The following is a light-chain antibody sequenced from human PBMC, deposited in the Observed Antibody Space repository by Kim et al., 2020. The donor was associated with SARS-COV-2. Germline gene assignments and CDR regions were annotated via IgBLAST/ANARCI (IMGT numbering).Light chain of an antibody. CDR1: KLGDNQ. V-gene: IGLV3-1*01. J-gene: IGLJ1*01. CDR3: QAWDSSTNNYI. Sequence: KLGDNQGYRCQQRPGPAPVVVIYQENQRPAGIPARFSGSNSGNTGTLAMSGSQAKDEADYYCQAWDSSTNNYIFGAGTKVTVL. CDR2: QEN.